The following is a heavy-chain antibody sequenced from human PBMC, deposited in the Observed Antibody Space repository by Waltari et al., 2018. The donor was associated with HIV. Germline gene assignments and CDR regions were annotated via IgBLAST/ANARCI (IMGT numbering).Heavy chain of an antibody. Sequence: QVQLVESGGGVVQPGRSLRLSCAASGFTFKNFAMNWVRQAPGKGLEVVGNIYYDGSKKFYGDSVRGRFTISRDNSKQILYLQMNILRVEDTALYYCARDYNYAPDYWGQGTLVVVSS. CDR2: IYYDGSKK. CDR1: GFTFKNFA. CDR3: ARDYNYAPDY. D-gene: IGHD5-18*01. V-gene: IGHV3-33*01. J-gene: IGHJ4*02.